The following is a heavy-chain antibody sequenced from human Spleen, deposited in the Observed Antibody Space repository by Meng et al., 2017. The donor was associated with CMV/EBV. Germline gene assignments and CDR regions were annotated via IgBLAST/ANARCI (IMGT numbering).Heavy chain of an antibody. D-gene: IGHD7-27*01. V-gene: IGHV1-18*01. CDR3: ARDNNWGPDY. Sequence: ASVKVSCKASGYTFTSYGISWVRQAPGQGLEWMGWISGYTGNTLYAQKVQGRVTMTRDTSINTGYMELTRLTSDDTAVYYCARDNNWGPDYWGQGTLVTVSS. CDR2: ISGYTGNT. CDR1: GYTFTSYG. J-gene: IGHJ4*02.